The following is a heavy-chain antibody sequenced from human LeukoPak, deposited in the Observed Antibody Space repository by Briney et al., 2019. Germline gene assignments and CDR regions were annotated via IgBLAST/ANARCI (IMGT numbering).Heavy chain of an antibody. J-gene: IGHJ4*02. CDR1: GFSVSTSY. V-gene: IGHV3-53*01. D-gene: IGHD3/OR15-3a*01. CDR3: ARGTLDN. Sequence: PGGSLRLSCAAAGFSVSTSYINWVRQAPGKGLEWVSVIYSDGSTKYADSVKARFTNSRDNSKNMVYLQMKSLRVEDTAVYYCARGTLDNWGQGTLVTVSS. CDR2: IYSDGST.